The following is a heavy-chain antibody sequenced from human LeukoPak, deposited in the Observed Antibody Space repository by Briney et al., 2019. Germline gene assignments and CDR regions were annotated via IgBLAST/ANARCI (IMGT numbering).Heavy chain of an antibody. CDR3: ARGRVEMATQYFDY. J-gene: IGHJ4*02. CDR2: IIPILGIA. D-gene: IGHD5-24*01. CDR1: GGTFSSYA. Sequence: GASVKVSCKASGGTFSSYAISWVRQAPGQGLEWMGRIIPILGIANYAQKFQGRVTITADKSTSTAYMELSSLRSEDTAVYYCARGRVEMATQYFDYWGQGTLVTVSS. V-gene: IGHV1-69*04.